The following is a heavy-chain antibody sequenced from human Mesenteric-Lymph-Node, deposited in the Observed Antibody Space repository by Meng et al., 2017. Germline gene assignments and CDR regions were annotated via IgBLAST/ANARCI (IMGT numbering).Heavy chain of an antibody. CDR2: ISGSGTST. J-gene: IGHJ4*02. Sequence: GGSLRLSCAASGFTFSNYAMSWVRQAPGKGLEWVSGISGSGTSTYYADSVKGRVTISRDNSKNTLYLQMNTLRAEDTAVYYCAKLDDPRAMVVTQVAVFDYWGQGTLVTVSS. CDR3: AKLDDPRAMVVTQVAVFDY. D-gene: IGHD4-23*01. CDR1: GFTFSNYA. V-gene: IGHV3-23*01.